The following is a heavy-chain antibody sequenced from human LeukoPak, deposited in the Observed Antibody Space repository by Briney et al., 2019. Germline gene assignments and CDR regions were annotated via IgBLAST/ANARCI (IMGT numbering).Heavy chain of an antibody. CDR1: GFTFSSYS. V-gene: IGHV3-21*01. D-gene: IGHD2-21*02. CDR3: ARDLHGDCVQGAFDI. Sequence: AGGSLRLSCAASGFTFSSYSMNWVRQAPGKGLEWVSSISSSSSYIYYADSVKGRFTISRDNAKNSLYLQMNSLRAEDTAVYYCARDLHGDCVQGAFDIWGQGTMVTVSS. CDR2: ISSSSSYI. J-gene: IGHJ3*02.